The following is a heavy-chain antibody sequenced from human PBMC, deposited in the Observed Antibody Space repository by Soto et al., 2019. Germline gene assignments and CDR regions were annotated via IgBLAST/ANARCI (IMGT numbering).Heavy chain of an antibody. CDR1: GGTFSSYA. V-gene: IGHV1-69*13. Sequence: SVKVSCKASGGTFSSYAISWVRQAPGQGLEWMGGIIPIFGTANYAQKFQGRVTITADESTSTAYMELSSLRSEDTAVYYCASKIVVVPAAIFDHYGMDVWGQGTTVTVSS. CDR2: IIPIFGTA. J-gene: IGHJ6*02. D-gene: IGHD2-2*01. CDR3: ASKIVVVPAAIFDHYGMDV.